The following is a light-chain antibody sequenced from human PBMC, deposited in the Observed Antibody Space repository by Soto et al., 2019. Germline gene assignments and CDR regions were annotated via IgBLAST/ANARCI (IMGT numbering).Light chain of an antibody. Sequence: QSALTQPASVSGSPGQSITISCTGTSSDVGSYNLVSWYQQHPGEAPKLLIYEATERPSGVSNRFSGSKSGYTASLTSSGLQAEDEADYYCCSFAGSSSLFGGGTKLTVL. CDR3: CSFAGSSSL. V-gene: IGLV2-23*01. J-gene: IGLJ3*02. CDR2: EAT. CDR1: SSDVGSYNL.